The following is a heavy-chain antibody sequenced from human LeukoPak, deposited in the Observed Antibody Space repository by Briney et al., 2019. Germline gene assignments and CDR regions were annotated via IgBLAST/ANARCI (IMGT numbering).Heavy chain of an antibody. J-gene: IGHJ4*02. V-gene: IGHV4-34*01. D-gene: IGHD3-10*01. CDR3: ARGYGSGSYNNFNH. Sequence: SETLSLTCGVSSEFFSGYYWGWIRQPPGKGLEWIGDINDSGTTKYNPTLKSRVTISIDTSKKQFSLKVKSVTAADTAVYYCARGYGSGSYNNFNHWGQGILVTVSS. CDR1: SEFFSGYY. CDR2: INDSGTT.